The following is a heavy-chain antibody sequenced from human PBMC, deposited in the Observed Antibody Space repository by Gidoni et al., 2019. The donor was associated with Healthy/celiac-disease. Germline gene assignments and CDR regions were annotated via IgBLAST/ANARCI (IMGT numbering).Heavy chain of an antibody. CDR2: ISYDGSNK. CDR1: GFTFSSYG. CDR3: AKDNRPGLVGGDCPLDY. V-gene: IGHV3-30*18. Sequence: QVQLVESGGGVVQPGRSLRLPCAASGFTFSSYGMHWVRQAPGKGLEWVAVISYDGSNKYYADSVKGRFTISRDNSKNTLYLQMNSLRAEDTAVYYCAKDNRPGLVGGDCPLDYWGQGTLVTVSS. D-gene: IGHD2-21*02. J-gene: IGHJ4*02.